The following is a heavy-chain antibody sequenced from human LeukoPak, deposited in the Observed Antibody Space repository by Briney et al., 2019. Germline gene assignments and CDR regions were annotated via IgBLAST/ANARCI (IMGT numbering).Heavy chain of an antibody. J-gene: IGHJ3*02. CDR3: ARYTQHYGFDI. CDR1: GYTSTSPD. V-gene: IGHV1-8*01. CDR2: MNPGDNT. D-gene: IGHD3-3*02. Sequence: GASVKVSCKASGYTSTSPDINWVRQATGRGLEWLGWMNPGDNTGYAQKFQGRVTLTRDKSINTAYMELSSLRSEDTAVYYCARYTQHYGFDIWGQGTMVTVSA.